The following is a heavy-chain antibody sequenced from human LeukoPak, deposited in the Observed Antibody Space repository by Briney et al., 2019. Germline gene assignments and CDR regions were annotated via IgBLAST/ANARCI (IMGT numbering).Heavy chain of an antibody. CDR1: GGSIRSGSYY. J-gene: IGHJ4*02. CDR2: IYYTGST. Sequence: SETLSLTCTVSGGSIRSGSYYWSWIRQLPGKGLEWIGYIYYTGSTNYNPSLKSRVTISVDTSKNQFSLKLSSLTAADTAVYYCARTGPRQLIDYWGQGTLVTVSS. D-gene: IGHD6-19*01. V-gene: IGHV4-61*01. CDR3: ARTGPRQLIDY.